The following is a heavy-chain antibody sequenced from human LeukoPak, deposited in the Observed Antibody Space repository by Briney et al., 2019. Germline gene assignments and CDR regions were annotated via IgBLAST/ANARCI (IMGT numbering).Heavy chain of an antibody. J-gene: IGHJ6*02. V-gene: IGHV3-66*01. CDR2: IYSDGSI. Sequence: AGSLRLSCAASGVSVSNYYMHWVRQAPGKGLEWGSVIYSDGSIYYADFVKGRFIISRDNSKNTLDLQLNSLRAEDTAVYYCAREPPMGRYYYGMDVWGQGTTVTVSS. CDR1: GVSVSNYY. D-gene: IGHD3-10*01. CDR3: AREPPMGRYYYGMDV.